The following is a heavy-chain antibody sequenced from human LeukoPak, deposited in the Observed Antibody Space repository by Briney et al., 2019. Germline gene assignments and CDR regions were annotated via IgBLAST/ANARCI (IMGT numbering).Heavy chain of an antibody. V-gene: IGHV3-30*18. CDR1: GFTFSSYG. CDR3: AKDGSIAAAGVYYYYGMDV. D-gene: IGHD6-13*01. Sequence: GGSLGLSCAASGFTFSSYGMHWVRQAPGEGLEWVAVISYDGSNKYCADSLKGRFTISRDNSKNTLYLQMNSLRAEDTAVYYCAKDGSIAAAGVYYYYGMDVWGQGTTVTVSS. CDR2: ISYDGSNK. J-gene: IGHJ6*02.